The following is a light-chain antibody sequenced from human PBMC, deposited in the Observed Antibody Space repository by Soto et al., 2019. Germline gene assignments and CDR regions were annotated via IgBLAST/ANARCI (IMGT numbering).Light chain of an antibody. CDR2: EVL. J-gene: IGLJ1*01. CDR3: ISFAGSHYV. CDR1: SSDVGGYEY. V-gene: IGLV2-8*01. Sequence: LTPPPSASGSPGQSVTISCTGTSSDVGGYEYVSWYQQHPGKAPKLIIYEVLKRPSGVPDRFSGSKSANTASLTVSGLQAEDEADYYCISFAGSHYVFGTGTKVTVL.